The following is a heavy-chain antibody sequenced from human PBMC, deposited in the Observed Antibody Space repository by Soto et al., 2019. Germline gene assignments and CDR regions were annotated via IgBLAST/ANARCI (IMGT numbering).Heavy chain of an antibody. CDR1: GYSFTSYW. Sequence: PGESLKISCKGSGYSFTSYWIGWVRQMPGKGLEWMGIIYPGDSDTRYSPSFQGQVTISADKSISTAYLQWSSLKASDTAMYYCARSKVRYFDWLLRHNWFDPWGQGTLVTVSS. V-gene: IGHV5-51*01. CDR3: ARSKVRYFDWLLRHNWFDP. J-gene: IGHJ5*02. CDR2: IYPGDSDT. D-gene: IGHD3-9*01.